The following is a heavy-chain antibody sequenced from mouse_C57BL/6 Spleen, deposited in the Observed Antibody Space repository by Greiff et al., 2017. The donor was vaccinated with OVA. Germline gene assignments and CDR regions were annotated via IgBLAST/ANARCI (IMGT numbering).Heavy chain of an antibody. Sequence: QVQLQQPGAELVKPGASVKLSCKASGYTFTSYWMQWVKQRPGQGLEWIGEIDPSDSYTNYNQKFKGKATLTVDTSSSTAYMQLSSLTSEDSAVYYCARRDDYDRGRAMDYWGQGTSVTVSS. D-gene: IGHD2-4*01. J-gene: IGHJ4*01. CDR2: IDPSDSYT. CDR1: GYTFTSYW. CDR3: ARRDDYDRGRAMDY. V-gene: IGHV1-50*01.